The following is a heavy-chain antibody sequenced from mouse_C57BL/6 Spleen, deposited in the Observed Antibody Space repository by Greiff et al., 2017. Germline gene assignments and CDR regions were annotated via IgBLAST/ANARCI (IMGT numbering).Heavy chain of an antibody. Sequence: EVQLQESGPELVKPGASVKISCKASGYSFTGYYMNWVKQSHGNILDWIGYIYPYNGVSSYNQKFKGKATLTVDKSSSTAYMELRSLTSEDSAVYYCARRAYYDYDGYAMDDWGQGTSVTVSS. V-gene: IGHV1-31*01. CDR2: IYPYNGVS. CDR1: GYSFTGYY. CDR3: ARRAYYDYDGYAMDD. D-gene: IGHD2-4*01. J-gene: IGHJ4*01.